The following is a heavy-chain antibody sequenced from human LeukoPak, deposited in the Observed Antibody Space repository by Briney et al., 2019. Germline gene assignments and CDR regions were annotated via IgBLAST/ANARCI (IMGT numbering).Heavy chain of an antibody. J-gene: IGHJ4*02. Sequence: KTSETLSLTCAVYGASLNGHYWSWIRQPPGKGLEWIGEGSDVGGTKYNPSLKSRVTISADTSKNQFSLKLSSVTAADTAVYYCARHRYDPTAFDYWGQGTLVTVSS. D-gene: IGHD5-12*01. V-gene: IGHV4-34*01. CDR2: GSDVGGT. CDR3: ARHRYDPTAFDY. CDR1: GASLNGHY.